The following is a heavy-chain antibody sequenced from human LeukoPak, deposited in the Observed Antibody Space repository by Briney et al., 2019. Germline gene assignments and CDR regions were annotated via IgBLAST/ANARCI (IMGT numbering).Heavy chain of an antibody. CDR1: GGSISSSSYY. V-gene: IGHV4-39*07. CDR3: ARVGSSGYLFDY. Sequence: SSETLSLTCTVSGGSISSSSYYWGWIRQPPGKGLEWIGSIYYSGSTYYNPSLKSRVTISVDTSKNQFSLKLSSVTAADTAVYYCARVGSSGYLFDYWGQGTLVTVSS. D-gene: IGHD3-22*01. CDR2: IYYSGST. J-gene: IGHJ4*02.